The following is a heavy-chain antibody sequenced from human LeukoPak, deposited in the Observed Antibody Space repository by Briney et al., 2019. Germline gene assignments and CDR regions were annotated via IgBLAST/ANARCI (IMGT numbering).Heavy chain of an antibody. V-gene: IGHV1-69*05. Sequence: VASVKVSCKASGGTFISYAISWVRQAPGQGLEWMGRIIPIFGSASYARKFQDRVTIITDESTSAVHMELSSLRSEDTAVYYCARGKRESGCDIYHFDYWGQGTLVTVS. CDR1: GGTFISYA. J-gene: IGHJ4*02. CDR2: IIPIFGSA. CDR3: ARGKRESGCDIYHFDY. D-gene: IGHD5-12*01.